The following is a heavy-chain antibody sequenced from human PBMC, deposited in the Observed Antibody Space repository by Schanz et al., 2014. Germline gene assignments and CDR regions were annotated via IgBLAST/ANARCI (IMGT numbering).Heavy chain of an antibody. CDR3: ARDRRRYCSTASCLHDNWFDP. V-gene: IGHV1-18*01. CDR2: INGYNGHT. J-gene: IGHJ5*02. D-gene: IGHD2-2*01. CDR1: GYTFTSYG. Sequence: QVQLVQSGAEVKKPGASVKVSCKASGYTFTSYGINWVRQAPGQGLEWMGWINGYNGHTLYAQKFQGRVTMTTDTSTSTSYMELTSLRFDDTAVYYCARDRRRYCSTASCLHDNWFDPWGQGTLVTVSS.